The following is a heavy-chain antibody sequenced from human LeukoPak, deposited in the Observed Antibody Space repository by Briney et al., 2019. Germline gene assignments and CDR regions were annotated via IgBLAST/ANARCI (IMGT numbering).Heavy chain of an antibody. CDR2: ITPNSGDT. CDR3: ARDYCSSTSCLFDY. V-gene: IGHV1-2*06. Sequence: GASVKVSCKASGYTFTGYCMHWVRQAPGQGLEWMGRITPNSGDTNYAQKFQGRVTMTGDTSISTAYMELSRLRSDDTAVYYCARDYCSSTSCLFDYWGQGTLVTVSS. D-gene: IGHD2-2*01. CDR1: GYTFTGYC. J-gene: IGHJ4*02.